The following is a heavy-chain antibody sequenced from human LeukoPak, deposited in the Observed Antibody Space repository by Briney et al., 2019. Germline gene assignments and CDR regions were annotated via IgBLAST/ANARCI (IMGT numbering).Heavy chain of an antibody. Sequence: GGSLRLSCVASRFTFSNYGMHWVRQAPGKGLEWVAFIRYDGSNKYYADSVKGRFTISRDNSKNTLYLQMNSLRAEDTAVYYCAKDSAAAGNYYYYMDVWGKGTTVTVSS. V-gene: IGHV3-30*02. CDR2: IRYDGSNK. CDR1: RFTFSNYG. J-gene: IGHJ6*03. CDR3: AKDSAAAGNYYYYMDV. D-gene: IGHD6-13*01.